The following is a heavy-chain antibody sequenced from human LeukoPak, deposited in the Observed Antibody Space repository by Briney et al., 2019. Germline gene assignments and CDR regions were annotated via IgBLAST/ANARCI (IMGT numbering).Heavy chain of an antibody. V-gene: IGHV1-18*01. Sequence: GASVKVSCKASGYTFTSYGISWVRQAPGQGLEWMGWISAYNGNTNYAQKLQGRVTMTTDTSTSTGYMELRSLRSDDTAVYYCARDLKAGPDPFDYWGQGTLVTVSS. CDR3: ARDLKAGPDPFDY. D-gene: IGHD6-19*01. J-gene: IGHJ4*02. CDR1: GYTFTSYG. CDR2: ISAYNGNT.